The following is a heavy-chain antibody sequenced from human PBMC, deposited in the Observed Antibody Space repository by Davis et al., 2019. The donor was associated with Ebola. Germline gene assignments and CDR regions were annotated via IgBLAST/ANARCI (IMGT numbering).Heavy chain of an antibody. CDR3: ARDPGVGGQWLGN. CDR1: GYTFTGCY. Sequence: AASVKVSCKASGYTFTGCYMHWVRQAPGQGLEWMGWINPNSGGTNYAQKFQGWVTMTRDTSISTAYMELSRLRSDDTAVYYCARDPGVGGQWLGNWGQGTLVTVSS. V-gene: IGHV1-2*04. D-gene: IGHD6-19*01. J-gene: IGHJ4*02. CDR2: INPNSGGT.